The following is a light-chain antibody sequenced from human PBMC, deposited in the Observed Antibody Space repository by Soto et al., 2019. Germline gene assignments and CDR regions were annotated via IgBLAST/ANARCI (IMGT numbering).Light chain of an antibody. CDR3: HQRKSWPRT. CDR1: RAVSNK. CDR2: DTS. J-gene: IGKJ1*01. Sequence: LTQSPATQSSSPGEGATLSCRARRAVSNKLAWYQHKPGQAPRLLIYDTSSRATGIPARFSGSGSGTDFTLTISSLEPEDFAVYYCHQRKSWPRTFGQGTKVDIK. V-gene: IGKV3-11*01.